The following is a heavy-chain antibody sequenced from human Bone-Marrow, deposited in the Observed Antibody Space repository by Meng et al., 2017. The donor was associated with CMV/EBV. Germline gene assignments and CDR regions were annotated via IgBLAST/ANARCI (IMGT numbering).Heavy chain of an antibody. J-gene: IGHJ4*01. CDR1: EFTFRSYA. V-gene: IGHV3-23*01. Sequence: GESLKISCVASEFTFRSYAMSWVRQAPGKGLEWVSSISGSGDSTYYTDSVKGRFTISRDNSKNTLYLQMNSLRAEDTAVFYCAKDHWACSGGSCDTGDCYSIDYWGRGALVTVSS. D-gene: IGHD2-15*01. CDR3: AKDHWACSGGSCDTGDCYSIDY. CDR2: ISGSGDST.